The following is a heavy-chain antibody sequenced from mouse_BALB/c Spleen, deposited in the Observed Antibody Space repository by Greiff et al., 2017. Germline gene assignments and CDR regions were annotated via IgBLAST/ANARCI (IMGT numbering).Heavy chain of an antibody. CDR2: ISSGGSYT. Sequence: EVQGVESGGDLVKPGGSLKLSCAASGFTFSSYGMSWVRQTPDKRLEWVATISSGGSYTYYPDSVKGRFTISRDNAKNTLYLQMSSLKSEDTAMYYCARQTRYFDYWGQGTTLTVSS. CDR1: GFTFSSYG. CDR3: ARQTRYFDY. V-gene: IGHV5-6*01. J-gene: IGHJ2*01.